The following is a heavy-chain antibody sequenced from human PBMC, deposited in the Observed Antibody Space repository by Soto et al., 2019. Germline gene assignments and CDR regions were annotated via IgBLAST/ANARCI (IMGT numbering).Heavy chain of an antibody. CDR3: AKGSNYDAFDI. D-gene: IGHD1-26*01. V-gene: IGHV3-23*01. J-gene: IGHJ3*02. Sequence: GGSLRLSCAASGFTFSTYAMSWVRQASGKGLEWVSAIGGSGSVTYYADSVRGRFTISRDNSKNTLYLQMNSLRAEDTAVYYCAKGSNYDAFDIWGQGTMVTVSS. CDR1: GFTFSTYA. CDR2: IGGSGSVT.